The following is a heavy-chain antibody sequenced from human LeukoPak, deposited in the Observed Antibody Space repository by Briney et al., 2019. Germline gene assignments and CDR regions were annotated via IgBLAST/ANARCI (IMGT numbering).Heavy chain of an antibody. CDR2: IYGGGST. V-gene: IGHV3-53*01. J-gene: IGHJ4*02. D-gene: IGHD5/OR15-5a*01. Sequence: GGSLRLSYAASGFTVSSNYMNWVRQAPGKGLEWVSVIYGGGSTYYADSVKGRFTISRDNSKSTLYLQVNSLRPEDTAVYYCARGAGNTVSSRFFDYWGRGTLVTVSS. CDR3: ARGAGNTVSSRFFDY. CDR1: GFTVSSNY.